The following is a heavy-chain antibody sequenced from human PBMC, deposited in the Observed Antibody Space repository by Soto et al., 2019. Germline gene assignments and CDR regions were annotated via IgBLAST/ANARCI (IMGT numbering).Heavy chain of an antibody. CDR2: ISAYNGNT. D-gene: IGHD2-8*01. J-gene: IGHJ6*02. CDR1: GYTFTSYG. CDR3: ARDTNSGTWEPRCGYYYYYGMDV. Sequence: GASVKVSCKSSGYTFTSYGISWVRQAPGQGLEWMGWISAYNGNTNYAQKLQGRVTMTTDTSTSTAYMELRSLRSDDTAVYYCARDTNSGTWEPRCGYYYYYGMDVWGPGATVTVS. V-gene: IGHV1-18*01.